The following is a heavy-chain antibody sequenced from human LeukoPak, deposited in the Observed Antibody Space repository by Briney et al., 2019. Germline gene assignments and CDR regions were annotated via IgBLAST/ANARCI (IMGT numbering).Heavy chain of an antibody. J-gene: IGHJ4*02. CDR2: IYTSGST. D-gene: IGHD3-9*01. Sequence: SETLSLTCTVSGGSISSYYWSWIRQPAGKGLEWLGRIYTSGSTNYNPSLKSRVTMSVDTSKNQFSLKLSSVTAADTAVYYCARSSFLTGYYYSFDYWGQGTLVTVSS. CDR3: ARSSFLTGYYYSFDY. CDR1: GGSISSYY. V-gene: IGHV4-4*07.